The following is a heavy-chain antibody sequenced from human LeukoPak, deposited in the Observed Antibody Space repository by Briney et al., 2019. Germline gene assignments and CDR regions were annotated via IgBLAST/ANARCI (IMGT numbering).Heavy chain of an antibody. V-gene: IGHV4-34*01. CDR2: IDRRGAI. CDR3: ARGKVGATPFYYMDV. J-gene: IGHJ6*03. D-gene: IGHD1-26*01. CDR1: GESVSDFY. Sequence: SETLSLTCIVSGESVSDFYWTWIRQSPGEGLECLGEIDRRGAIKYNPSLNSRVTMSVDTSKNQFSLKLSSVTAADTAVYYCARGKVGATPFYYMDVWGKGTKVTVSS.